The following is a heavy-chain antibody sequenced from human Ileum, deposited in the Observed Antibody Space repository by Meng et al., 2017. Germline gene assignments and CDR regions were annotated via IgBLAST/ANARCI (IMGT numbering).Heavy chain of an antibody. CDR2: IHYSGST. J-gene: IGHJ4*02. CDR3: AAFCSGGSCPDY. CDR1: GASISSYY. Sequence: HVQLQESGPGLAKPSETLSLTCTVSGASISSYYWTWIRQPPGKGLDWIGYIHYSGSTNYNPSLKSRITMSVDTSKNQVSLKLSSVTAADTAIYYCAAFCSGGSCPDYWGQGTLVTVSS. D-gene: IGHD2-15*01. V-gene: IGHV4-59*01.